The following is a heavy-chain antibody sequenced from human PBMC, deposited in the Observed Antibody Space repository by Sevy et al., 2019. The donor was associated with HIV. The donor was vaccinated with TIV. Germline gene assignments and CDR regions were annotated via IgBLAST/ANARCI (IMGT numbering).Heavy chain of an antibody. Sequence: SETLSLTCAVYGGSFSGYYWSWIRQPPGKGLEWIGEINHSGSTNYNPSLKSRVTISVDTSKNQFSLKLSSVTAADTAVYYCARVTQWLDRQYYYYYMDVWGKGTTVTVSS. CDR3: ARVTQWLDRQYYYYYMDV. CDR2: INHSGST. D-gene: IGHD6-19*01. V-gene: IGHV4-34*01. CDR1: GGSFSGYY. J-gene: IGHJ6*03.